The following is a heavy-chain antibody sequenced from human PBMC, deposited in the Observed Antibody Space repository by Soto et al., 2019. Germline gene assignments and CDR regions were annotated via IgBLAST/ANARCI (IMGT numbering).Heavy chain of an antibody. V-gene: IGHV1-46*01. D-gene: IGHD1-26*01. CDR1: RDTFTSYY. CDR2: INPHGGST. Sequence: VSSVKVSCKAPRDTFTSYYINWVRQAPGQGLEWMGVINPHGGSTAYAQKFKGRVTLTRDTSASTVYMEVSSLTSEDTAMYYCAGSSGGIFCIIIEGTNLFAPSGHGALGTV. CDR3: AGSSGGIFCIIIEGTNLFAP. J-gene: IGHJ5*02.